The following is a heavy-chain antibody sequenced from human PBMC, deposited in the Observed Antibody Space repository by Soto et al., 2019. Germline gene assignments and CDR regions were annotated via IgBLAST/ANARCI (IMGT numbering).Heavy chain of an antibody. J-gene: IGHJ5*02. Sequence: SETLSLTCTVSGGSISSSSYYWGWIRQPPGKGLEWIGSIYYSGSTYYNPSLKSRVTISVDTSKNQFSLKLSSVTAADTAVYYCARHPLPENWFDPWGQGTLVTVSS. CDR2: IYYSGST. V-gene: IGHV4-39*01. CDR3: ARHPLPENWFDP. CDR1: GGSISSSSYY.